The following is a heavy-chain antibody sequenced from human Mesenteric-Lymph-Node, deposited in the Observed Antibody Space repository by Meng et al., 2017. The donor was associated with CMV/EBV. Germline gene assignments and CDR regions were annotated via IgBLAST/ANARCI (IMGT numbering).Heavy chain of an antibody. CDR2: ISGAGNNK. CDR3: ARDFAGSWVGSNYFDY. Sequence: GGSLRLSCAASGFTFSTFEMNWVRQAPGKGLEWISYISGAGNNKYYADSVKGRFTISRDNAQNSLYLQMNSLRAEDTAVYYCARDFAGSWVGSNYFDYWGQGTLVTVSS. J-gene: IGHJ4*02. CDR1: GFTFSTFE. V-gene: IGHV3-48*03. D-gene: IGHD3-16*01.